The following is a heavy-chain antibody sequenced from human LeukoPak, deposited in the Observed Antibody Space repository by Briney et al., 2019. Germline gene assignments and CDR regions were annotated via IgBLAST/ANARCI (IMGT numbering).Heavy chain of an antibody. CDR2: IYSGSST. CDR3: ARDRSSGWYVYDY. Sequence: GGSLRLSCVASGFTVSSNYMSWVRQAPGKGLEWVSVIYSGSSTYYAESVKGRFTISRNTSKNMLYLQMNSLRADDTAVYYCARDRSSGWYVYDYWGQGTLVTVSS. V-gene: IGHV3-53*01. CDR1: GFTVSSNY. D-gene: IGHD6-19*01. J-gene: IGHJ4*02.